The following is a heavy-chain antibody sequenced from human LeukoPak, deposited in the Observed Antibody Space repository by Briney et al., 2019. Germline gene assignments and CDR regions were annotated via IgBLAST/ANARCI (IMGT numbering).Heavy chain of an antibody. CDR2: IYYTGST. J-gene: IGHJ4*02. D-gene: IGHD6-19*01. Sequence: SETLSLTCTVSGGSISSSSYYWGWIRQPPGKGLEWIGTIYYTGSTYYNPSLKSRVPKPVDTSKNQCCLKVTSVTAADTAVYYCARRRGWYPVDYWGQGTLVTVSS. CDR1: GGSISSSSYY. V-gene: IGHV4-39*01. CDR3: ARRRGWYPVDY.